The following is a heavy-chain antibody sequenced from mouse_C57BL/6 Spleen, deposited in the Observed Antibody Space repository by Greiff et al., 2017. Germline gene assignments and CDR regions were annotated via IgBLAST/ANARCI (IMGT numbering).Heavy chain of an antibody. D-gene: IGHD3-3*01. CDR2: IYPGDGDT. CDR1: GYAFSSYW. CDR3: ARQGQGYFDY. Sequence: VKLVESGAELVKPGASVKISCKASGYAFSSYWMNWVKQRPGKGLEWIGQIYPGDGDTNYNGKFKGKATLTADKSSSTAYMQLSSLTSEDSAVYFCARQGQGYFDYWGQGTTLTVSS. V-gene: IGHV1-80*01. J-gene: IGHJ2*01.